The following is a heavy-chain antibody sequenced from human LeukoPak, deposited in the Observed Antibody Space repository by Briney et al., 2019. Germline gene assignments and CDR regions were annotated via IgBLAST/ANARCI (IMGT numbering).Heavy chain of an antibody. Sequence: SETLSLTCTVSGGSISSSSDYWGWIRQPPGKGLEWIGSIYYTGSTYYNPSLRSRVAISVDTSKNQFSLKLSPVTAADTAVYYCAIIVRGFLGQGTMVTVSS. CDR3: AIIVRGF. D-gene: IGHD1-26*01. J-gene: IGHJ3*01. CDR1: GGSISSSSDY. CDR2: IYYTGST. V-gene: IGHV4-39*01.